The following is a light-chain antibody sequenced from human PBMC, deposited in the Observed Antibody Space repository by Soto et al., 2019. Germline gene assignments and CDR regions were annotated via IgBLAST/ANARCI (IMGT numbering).Light chain of an antibody. J-gene: IGLJ1*01. CDR2: EVN. Sequence: QSALTQPASLSGSPGQSITISCTGTSSDIGAYDYVSWFQQHPGKAPKLMISEVNNRPSGVSNRFSGSKSGNTAYLTISGIQVEDEAEYFCLSFTPTSTHVFGKGTKVTVL. CDR3: LSFTPTSTHV. V-gene: IGLV2-14*01. CDR1: SSDIGAYDY.